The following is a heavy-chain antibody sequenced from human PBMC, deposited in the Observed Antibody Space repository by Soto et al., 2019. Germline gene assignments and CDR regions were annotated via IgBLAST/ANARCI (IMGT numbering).Heavy chain of an antibody. CDR1: GFAFSNQG. CDR2: ISHDGQNI. D-gene: IGHD2-21*02. J-gene: IGHJ5*02. V-gene: IGHV3-30*18. CDR3: AKVETGQTEAFYS. Sequence: QVQLVESGGGVVQPGRSLRLSCAASGFAFSNQGMHWVRRAPGKGLEWVALISHDGQNIYYADSVRGRFAVSRDNSKNPLYLQLNRLRLNDTAVYYCAKVETGQTEAFYSLGLGTLVTVSS.